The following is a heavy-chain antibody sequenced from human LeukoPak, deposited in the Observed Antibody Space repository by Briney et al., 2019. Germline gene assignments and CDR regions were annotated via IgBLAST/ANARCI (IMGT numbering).Heavy chain of an antibody. V-gene: IGHV3-20*04. D-gene: IGHD3-16*02. CDR1: GFTFDDYG. CDR3: ARDHYDYVWGSYRYTDY. Sequence: GGSLRLSCAASGFTFDDYGMSWVRQAPGKGLEWVSGINWNGGSTGYADSVKGRFTISRDNAKNSLYLQMNSLRAEDTALYYCARDHYDYVWGSYRYTDYWGQGTLVTVSS. CDR2: INWNGGST. J-gene: IGHJ4*02.